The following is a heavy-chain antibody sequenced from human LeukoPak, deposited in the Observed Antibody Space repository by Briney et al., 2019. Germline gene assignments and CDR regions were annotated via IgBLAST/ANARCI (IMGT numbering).Heavy chain of an antibody. Sequence: ASVKVSCKASGFSFYDNYQYLYWVRQAPGPGFESMGCIHPKSGNTEYPQKFQGRVILTRDTSINTAYMELRDLTSDDTAVYFCARDGPSGTPEFDYWGQGTLVTVSS. V-gene: IGHV1-2*02. CDR1: GFSFYDNYQY. CDR3: ARDGPSGTPEFDY. J-gene: IGHJ4*02. CDR2: IHPKSGNT.